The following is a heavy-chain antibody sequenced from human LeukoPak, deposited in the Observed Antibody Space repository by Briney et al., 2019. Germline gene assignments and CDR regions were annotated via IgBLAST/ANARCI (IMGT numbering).Heavy chain of an antibody. CDR2: INPSGGST. CDR1: GYTFTSYY. D-gene: IGHD2-21*02. Sequence: APVKVSCKASGYTFTSYYMHWVRQAPGQGLEWMGIINPSGGSTSYAQKSQGRVTVTRDTSTSTVYMEQSSLRSEDTAVYYCARVEAYCGGDCSPDAFDIWGQGTMVTVSS. CDR3: ARVEAYCGGDCSPDAFDI. V-gene: IGHV1-46*01. J-gene: IGHJ3*02.